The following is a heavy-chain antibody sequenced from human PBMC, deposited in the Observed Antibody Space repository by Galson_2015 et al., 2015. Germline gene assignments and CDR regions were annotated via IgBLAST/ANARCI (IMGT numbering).Heavy chain of an antibody. Sequence: SLRLSCAVSGFTFSSHAMSWVRQATGKGLEWVSAVSATGCSTYYADSVNGRFTISRDNSKNTVYLQMNSLRGEDKAVYYCAKDLLTPDHWGQGTLVTVSS. D-gene: IGHD1-14*01. CDR1: GFTFSSHA. CDR2: VSATGCST. J-gene: IGHJ5*02. V-gene: IGHV3-23*01. CDR3: AKDLLTPDH.